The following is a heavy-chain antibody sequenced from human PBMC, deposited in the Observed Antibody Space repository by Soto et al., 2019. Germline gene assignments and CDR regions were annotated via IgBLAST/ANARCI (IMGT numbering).Heavy chain of an antibody. CDR2: IDSSGNT. D-gene: IGHD3-3*01. V-gene: IGHV4-4*07. Sequence: SETLSLTCTVSGGSISTYFCNWIRQPAGKAMEWIGRIDSSGNTDYSPSLKSRVTMSVDTFKNQFSLKLNSVTAADTAVYYCARGGHDFWSGPFDFWGQGTLVTVSS. J-gene: IGHJ4*02. CDR1: GGSISTYF. CDR3: ARGGHDFWSGPFDF.